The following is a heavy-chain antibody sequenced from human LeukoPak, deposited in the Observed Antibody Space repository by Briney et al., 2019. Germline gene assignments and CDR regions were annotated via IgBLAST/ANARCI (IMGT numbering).Heavy chain of an antibody. J-gene: IGHJ5*02. D-gene: IGHD3-3*01. V-gene: IGHV4-4*07. CDR1: GGSISSYY. CDR2: IYTSGST. CDR3: AREERSGYPHKLNWFDP. Sequence: SETLSLTCTVSGGSISSYYWSWIRQPAGKGLEWIGRIYTSGSTNYNPSLKSRVTISVDTSKNQFSLKLSSVTAADTAVYYCAREERSGYPHKLNWFDPWGQGTLVTVSS.